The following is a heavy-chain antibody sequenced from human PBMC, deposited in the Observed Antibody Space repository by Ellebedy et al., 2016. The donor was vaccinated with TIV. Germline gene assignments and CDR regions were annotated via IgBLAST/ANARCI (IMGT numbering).Heavy chain of an antibody. V-gene: IGHV1-8*01. CDR2: VNPNSGYT. J-gene: IGHJ6*03. CDR1: GYTFTSYD. D-gene: IGHD5-18*01. Sequence: ASVKVSXKASGYTFTSYDVHWVRQAPGQGLEWMGWVNPNSGYTGYAQMFQGRVTMTRNTSINTAYMELRSLRSDDTPVYYCGTPMVGDFSYYYMDVWGKGTTVTVSS. CDR3: GTPMVGDFSYYYMDV.